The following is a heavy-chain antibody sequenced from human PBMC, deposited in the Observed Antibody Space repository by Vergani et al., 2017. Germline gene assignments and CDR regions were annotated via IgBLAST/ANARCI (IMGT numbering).Heavy chain of an antibody. Sequence: QVQLVQSGAEVKKPGAPVQVSCKASGYTFTSYDINWVRQATGQGLEWMGWMNPNSGNTGYAQKFQGRVTITRNTSISTAYMELSSLRSEDTAVYYCAREDCSSTSCHYYYDYWGQGTLVTVSS. CDR1: GYTFTSYD. J-gene: IGHJ4*02. D-gene: IGHD2-2*01. CDR3: AREDCSSTSCHYYYDY. CDR2: MNPNSGNT. V-gene: IGHV1-8*03.